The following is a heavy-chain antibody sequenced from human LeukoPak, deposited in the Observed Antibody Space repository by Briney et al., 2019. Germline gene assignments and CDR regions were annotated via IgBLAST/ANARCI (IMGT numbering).Heavy chain of an antibody. V-gene: IGHV3-43*02. CDR2: ISGDGGDT. D-gene: IGHD3-3*01. CDR1: GFTFRSYE. Sequence: GGSLRLSCAASGFTFRSYEMNWVRQAPGKGLEWVSLISGDGGDTYYADSVRGRFTISRDNSKNSLYLQMKSLRTEDTALYYCAKDISDFWSGYYLCESWGKGTLVTVSS. CDR3: AKDISDFWSGYYLCES. J-gene: IGHJ4*02.